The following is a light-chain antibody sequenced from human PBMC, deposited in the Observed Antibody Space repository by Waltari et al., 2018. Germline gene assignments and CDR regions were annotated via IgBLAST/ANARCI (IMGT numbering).Light chain of an antibody. Sequence: DIQMTQSPSSLSASVGARVTLTCRASRVIANSLAWYQQEPGKAPKLLIYAASYLESGVPPRFSGSGSGTVYTLTISSLQPEDFATYYCQHYYNVPPYSFGQGTKLEIK. CDR2: AAS. V-gene: IGKV1-NL1*01. CDR1: RVIANS. J-gene: IGKJ2*01. CDR3: QHYYNVPPYS.